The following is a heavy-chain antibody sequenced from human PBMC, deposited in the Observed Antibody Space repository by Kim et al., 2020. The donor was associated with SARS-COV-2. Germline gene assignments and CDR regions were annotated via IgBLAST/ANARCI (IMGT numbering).Heavy chain of an antibody. Sequence: GRFSISRDNSKNTVYLQMNRLRAEDTAVYYCAGGEDSSSWYRNYYYGMDVWGQGTTVTVSS. D-gene: IGHD6-13*01. V-gene: IGHV3-30*07. CDR3: AGGEDSSSWYRNYYYGMDV. J-gene: IGHJ6*02.